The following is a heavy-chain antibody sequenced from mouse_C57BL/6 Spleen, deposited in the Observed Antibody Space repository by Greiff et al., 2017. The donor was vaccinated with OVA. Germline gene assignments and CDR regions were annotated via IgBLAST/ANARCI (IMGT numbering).Heavy chain of an antibody. V-gene: IGHV1-62-3*01. Sequence: QVQLQQPGAELVKPGASVKLSCKASGYTFTSYWMHWVKQRPGRGLEWIGRIDPNSGGTKYNEKFKDKATLTVDKSSSTAYMQLSSLTSEDSAVCYCARKKRNLEGAMDYWGQGTSVTVSS. CDR2: IDPNSGGT. CDR1: GYTFTSYW. J-gene: IGHJ4*01. CDR3: ARKKRNLEGAMDY.